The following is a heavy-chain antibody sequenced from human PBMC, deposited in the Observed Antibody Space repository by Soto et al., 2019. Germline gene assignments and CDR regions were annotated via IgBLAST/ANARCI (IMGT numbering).Heavy chain of an antibody. CDR1: GYTFTVYY. D-gene: IGHD6-25*01. V-gene: IGHV1-2*02. J-gene: IGHJ6*01. CDR2: INPNSDGT. Sequence: ASVKVSCKASGYTFTVYYMHWVRQAPGQGLEWMGWINPNSDGTNYAQKFQGMVTMTRDTSISTAYIELSRLRSDDTAVYYCAGGLYYYYGMDVWAQGTTVTVCS. CDR3: AGGLYYYYGMDV.